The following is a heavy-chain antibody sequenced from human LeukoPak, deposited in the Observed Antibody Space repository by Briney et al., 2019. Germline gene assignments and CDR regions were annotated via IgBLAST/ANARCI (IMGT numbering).Heavy chain of an antibody. CDR1: GFTFSSFG. CDR2: IWNDGSNK. CDR3: AKGGVTSGWPTPFDS. D-gene: IGHD6-19*01. J-gene: IGHJ4*02. Sequence: GRPLRLSCEASGFTFSSFGMHWVRQAPGKGLEWVAVIWNDGSNKYYADSVKGRFTISRDSSRNTLYLQMNSLRDEDTAVYYCAKGGVTSGWPTPFDSWGQGTLVTVSS. V-gene: IGHV3-33*03.